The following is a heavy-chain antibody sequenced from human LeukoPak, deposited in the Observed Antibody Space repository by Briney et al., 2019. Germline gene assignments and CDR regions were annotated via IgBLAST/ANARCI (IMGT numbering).Heavy chain of an antibody. CDR2: INSDGSST. J-gene: IGHJ4*02. D-gene: IGHD2-2*01. CDR1: GFTLRSYW. Sequence: GGSLRLSCAVSGFTLRSYWMHWVRQAPGKGLVWVSRINSDGSSTSYADSVKGRFTISRDNAKNTLYLQMNSLRAEDTAVYYCARVGGHCTSTSCPPPDYWGQGTLVTVSS. CDR3: ARVGGHCTSTSCPPPDY. V-gene: IGHV3-74*01.